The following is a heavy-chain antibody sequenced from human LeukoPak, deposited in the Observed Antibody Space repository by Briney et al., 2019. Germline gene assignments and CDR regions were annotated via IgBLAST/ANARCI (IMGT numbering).Heavy chain of an antibody. J-gene: IGHJ4*02. CDR2: IKSKGDGGTT. CDR1: GFTFSNAW. CDR3: TTEGESSSWYKLFDY. V-gene: IGHV3-15*01. Sequence: GGSLRLSCAASGFTFSNAWMNWVRQAPGKGLEWVGRIKSKGDGGTTDYAAPVEGRFTISRDDSKNTLYLQMNSLKTEDTAVYYCTTEGESSSWYKLFDYWGQGTLVTVSS. D-gene: IGHD6-13*01.